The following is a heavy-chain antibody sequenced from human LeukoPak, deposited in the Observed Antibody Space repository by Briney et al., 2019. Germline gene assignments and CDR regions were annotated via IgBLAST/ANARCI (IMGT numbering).Heavy chain of an antibody. D-gene: IGHD3-9*01. J-gene: IGHJ4*02. Sequence: SQTLSLTCTVSGGSISSGGYYWSWIRQHPGKGLEWIGYIYYSGSTYYNPSLKSRVTISVDTSKNQFSLKLSSVTAADTAVYYCARDRYFDWAGFDYWGQGTLVTVSS. CDR1: GGSISSGGYY. V-gene: IGHV4-31*03. CDR2: IYYSGST. CDR3: ARDRYFDWAGFDY.